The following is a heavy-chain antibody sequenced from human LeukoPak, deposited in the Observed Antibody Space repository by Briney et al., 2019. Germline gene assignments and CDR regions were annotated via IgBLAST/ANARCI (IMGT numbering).Heavy chain of an antibody. Sequence: ASVKVSCKASGYTFTNYAVNWLRQAPGQRLEWMGWINAGNGDTKFSQNYQARVTITRDASASTAYMELSSLTSEDTAVYFCARGLWSTHRREYYFDSWGQGTLVTVSS. CDR2: INAGNGDT. V-gene: IGHV1-3*01. CDR3: ARGLWSTHRREYYFDS. J-gene: IGHJ4*02. CDR1: GYTFTNYA. D-gene: IGHD3-3*01.